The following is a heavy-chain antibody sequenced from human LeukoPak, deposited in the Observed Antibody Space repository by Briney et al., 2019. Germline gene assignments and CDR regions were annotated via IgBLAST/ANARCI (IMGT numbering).Heavy chain of an antibody. CDR2: IYYTGST. V-gene: IGHV4-59*12. CDR3: ARPNLRFLEWFVYQY. CDR1: GGSISTYY. J-gene: IGHJ4*02. D-gene: IGHD3-3*01. Sequence: SETLSLTCSVSGGSISTYYWNWIRQSPGKGLEWIGYIYYTGSTNYNPSLKSRVTISVDTSKNQFSLKLSSVTAADTAVYYCARPNLRFLEWFVYQYWGQGTLVTVSS.